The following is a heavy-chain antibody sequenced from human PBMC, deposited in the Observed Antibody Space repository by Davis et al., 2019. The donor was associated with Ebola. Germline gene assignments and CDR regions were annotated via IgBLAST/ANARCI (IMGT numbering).Heavy chain of an antibody. J-gene: IGHJ4*02. D-gene: IGHD1-1*01. CDR1: GYTFTDYG. Sequence: ASVKVSCKASGYTFTDYGITRVRQAPGQGLEWMGWINPHNGNTNYAQNVQGRVTMTTDTSTSTAYMEVGSLRSDDTAVYYFARAQFPTTSDHWGQGTLVTVSS. V-gene: IGHV1-18*04. CDR2: INPHNGNT. CDR3: ARAQFPTTSDH.